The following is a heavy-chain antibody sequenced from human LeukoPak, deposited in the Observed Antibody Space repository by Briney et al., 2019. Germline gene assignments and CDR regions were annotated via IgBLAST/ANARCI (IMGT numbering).Heavy chain of an antibody. CDR3: ATVRGLGVITPYLDS. D-gene: IGHD3-16*02. V-gene: IGHV4-59*08. CDR1: GGSIGSDH. J-gene: IGHJ4*02. Sequence: SETLSLTCTVSGGSIGSDHWGWIRQPPGKGLEWIGCISHRGSTHYNPSLKSRVTISVDTSENHFSLRLSSVTAADTAVYYCATVRGLGVITPYLDSWGQGTLVTVSS. CDR2: ISHRGST.